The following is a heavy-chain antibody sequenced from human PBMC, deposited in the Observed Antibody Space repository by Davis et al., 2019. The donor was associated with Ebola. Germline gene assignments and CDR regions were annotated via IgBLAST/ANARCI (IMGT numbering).Heavy chain of an antibody. Sequence: GGSLRLSCDVSGFAVRNTHMSWVRQAPGKGLEWLSSISTSGSEVHYADSVKGRFTISRDNAKKSLFLHMNNLRADDTAVYYCARMIIMVTLFDYWGQGSLVTVSS. J-gene: IGHJ4*02. CDR1: GFAVRNTH. V-gene: IGHV3-11*01. CDR3: ARMIIMVTLFDY. CDR2: ISTSGSEV. D-gene: IGHD2-21*02.